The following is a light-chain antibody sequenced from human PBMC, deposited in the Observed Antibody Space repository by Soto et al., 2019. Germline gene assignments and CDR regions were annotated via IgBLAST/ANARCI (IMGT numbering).Light chain of an antibody. Sequence: VIGMTQSPSLLSASTGDRVTIICRMSQGISRYLAWYQQKPGKAPDLLIYDASTLQSAVPSRFSGSGSGTDFTLTISSLQPEDFATYYCQQFNNYPLTFGGGTKV. J-gene: IGKJ4*01. CDR3: QQFNNYPLT. CDR2: DAS. CDR1: QGISRY. V-gene: IGKV1D-8*03.